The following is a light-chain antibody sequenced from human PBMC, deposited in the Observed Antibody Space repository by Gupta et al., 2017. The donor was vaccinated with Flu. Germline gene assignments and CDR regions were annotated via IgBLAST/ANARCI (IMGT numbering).Light chain of an antibody. CDR1: ALAKQY. Sequence: GQTARITCSGDALAKQYAYWYQQKPGQAPVLLREKESERPSGIPERFSGSSSGTTVTFTISGVQAEEEADYYWQSADSSSTYVVCGGGTKIT. CDR3: QSADSSSTYVV. V-gene: IGLV3-25*01. J-gene: IGLJ2*01. CDR2: KES.